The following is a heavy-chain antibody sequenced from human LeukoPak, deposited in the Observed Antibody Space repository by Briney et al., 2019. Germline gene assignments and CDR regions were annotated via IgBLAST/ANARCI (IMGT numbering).Heavy chain of an antibody. V-gene: IGHV1-2*02. Sequence: ASVKVSCKASGYTFTDYYIHWVRQAPGQGPEWMGCINPNSGVTNYAQTFQGRVTVTRDTSISTAYMELSRLRSDDTAMYYCARDTARITIFGVAKYVDVWGKGTTVTVSS. J-gene: IGHJ6*03. D-gene: IGHD3-3*01. CDR1: GYTFTDYY. CDR3: ARDTARITIFGVAKYVDV. CDR2: INPNSGVT.